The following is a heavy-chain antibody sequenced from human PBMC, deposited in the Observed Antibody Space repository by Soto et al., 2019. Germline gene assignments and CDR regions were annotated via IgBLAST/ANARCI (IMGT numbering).Heavy chain of an antibody. J-gene: IGHJ3*02. CDR3: ARLYGRYYYVVVAFDI. CDR2: IISSSSYI. D-gene: IGHD3-22*01. CDR1: GFTFSSYI. Sequence: EVQLVESGGGLVKPGGSLRLSCAASGFTFSSYIMNWVRQAPGKGLEWVSYIISSSSYIYYADSVNGRFTISRDNAKKSLYLQINSMRAEDTAVYYCARLYGRYYYVVVAFDIWGQGTMVTVSS. V-gene: IGHV3-21*01.